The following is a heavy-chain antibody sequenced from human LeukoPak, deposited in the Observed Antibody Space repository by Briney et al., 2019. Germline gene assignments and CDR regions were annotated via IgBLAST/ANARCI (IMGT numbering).Heavy chain of an antibody. V-gene: IGHV1-8*01. D-gene: IGHD3-3*01. CDR3: ATSYEDYYYGMDV. CDR1: GYTFTSYD. J-gene: IGHJ6*02. Sequence: ASVKVSCKTSGYTFTSYDINWVRQTTGQGPEWMGWMNPNSGDTGYAQKFQGRVTMTWNPSTSTAYMELSTLRSEDRAVYYCATSYEDYYYGMDVWGQGTTVTVSS. CDR2: MNPNSGDT.